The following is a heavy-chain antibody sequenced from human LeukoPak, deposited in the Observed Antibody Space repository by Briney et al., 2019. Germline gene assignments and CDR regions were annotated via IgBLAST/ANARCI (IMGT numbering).Heavy chain of an antibody. Sequence: GASVTVSCKASGYTFTSFDINWARQVTGQGLEWMGWMNPNNGNTGYAQKFQGRVTITGDTSITTAYMELSSLRSEDTAIYYCARGGAVAGDNWFDPWGQGTLVTVSS. V-gene: IGHV1-8*03. J-gene: IGHJ5*02. D-gene: IGHD6-19*01. CDR2: MNPNNGNT. CDR1: GYTFTSFD. CDR3: ARGGAVAGDNWFDP.